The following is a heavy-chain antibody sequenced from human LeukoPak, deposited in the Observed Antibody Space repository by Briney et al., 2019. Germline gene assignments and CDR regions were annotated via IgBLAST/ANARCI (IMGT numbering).Heavy chain of an antibody. CDR2: IYYSGST. CDR3: ARDRFWSGYYSHRFGYNWFDP. J-gene: IGHJ5*02. Sequence: SETLSLTGTVSGGSISSGGYYWSWIRQHPGKGLEWIGYIYYSGSTYYNPSLKSRVTISVDTSKNQFSLKLSSVTAADTAMYYCARDRFWSGYYSHRFGYNWFDPWGQGTLVTVSS. D-gene: IGHD3-3*01. V-gene: IGHV4-31*03. CDR1: GGSISSGGYY.